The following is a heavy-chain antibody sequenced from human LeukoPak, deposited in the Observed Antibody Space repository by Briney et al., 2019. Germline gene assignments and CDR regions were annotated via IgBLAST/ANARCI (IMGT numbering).Heavy chain of an antibody. CDR2: IIPIFGTA. CDR3: ARDRRGYSYGQTNDAFDI. Sequence: SVKVSCKASGGTFSSYAISWVRQAPGQGLEWMGGIIPIFGTANYAQKFQGGVTITADESTSTAYMELSSLRSEDTAVYYCARDRRGYSYGQTNDAFDIWGQGTMVTVSS. J-gene: IGHJ3*02. CDR1: GGTFSSYA. D-gene: IGHD5-18*01. V-gene: IGHV1-69*13.